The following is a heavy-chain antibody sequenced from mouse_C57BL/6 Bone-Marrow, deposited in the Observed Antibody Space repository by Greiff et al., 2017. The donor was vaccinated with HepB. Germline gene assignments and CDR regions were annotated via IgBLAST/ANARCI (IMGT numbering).Heavy chain of an antibody. CDR1: GYTFTSYW. D-gene: IGHD5-5*01. Sequence: VQLQQPGAELVKPGASVKLSCKASGYTFTSYWMHWVKQRPGQGLEWIGMIHPNSGSTNYNEKFKSKATLTVDKSSSTAYMQLSSLTSEDSAVYYCARRHYLYAMDYWGQGTSVTVSS. CDR2: IHPNSGST. V-gene: IGHV1-64*01. CDR3: ARRHYLYAMDY. J-gene: IGHJ4*01.